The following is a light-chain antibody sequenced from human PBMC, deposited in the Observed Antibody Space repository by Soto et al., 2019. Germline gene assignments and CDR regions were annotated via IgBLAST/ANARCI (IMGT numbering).Light chain of an antibody. V-gene: IGKV3-15*01. CDR3: QQYNVWPQT. CDR2: SVS. CDR1: QSVSSN. Sequence: IVMTHSPGTLSVSASERVTISFRASQSVSSNLAWYQQRPGQAPRLLIYSVSSRDTDIPARFSGGGSGTEFTLTINSLQTEDFGVYYCQQYNVWPQTFGQGTKVDIK. J-gene: IGKJ1*01.